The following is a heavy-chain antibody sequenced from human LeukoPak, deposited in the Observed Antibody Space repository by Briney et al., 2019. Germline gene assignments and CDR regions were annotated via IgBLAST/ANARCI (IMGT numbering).Heavy chain of an antibody. V-gene: IGHV3-48*01. CDR2: ISSSSSTM. CDR3: ARDRAPRIYYGFNDY. D-gene: IGHD3-10*01. J-gene: IGHJ4*02. CDR1: GFTFSSYS. Sequence: PGGSLRLSCAASGFTFSSYSMNWVRQAPGKGLEWVSYISSSSSTMYYADSVKGRFTISRDNAKNSLYLQMNSLRAEDTAVYYCARDRAPRIYYGFNDYWGQGTLVTVSS.